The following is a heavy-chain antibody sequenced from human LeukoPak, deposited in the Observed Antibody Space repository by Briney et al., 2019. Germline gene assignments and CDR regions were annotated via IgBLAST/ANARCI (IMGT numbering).Heavy chain of an antibody. CDR1: GCTFSSYS. D-gene: IGHD3-22*01. CDR3: ARDYGETYYYDSSGYYHAALDI. CDR2: ISTSSSYI. J-gene: IGHJ3*02. V-gene: IGHV3-21*01. Sequence: AGSLSLTCAASGCTFSSYSMNWVRQAPGKGLEWVSSISTSSSYIYYADSVKGRFTISRDNAKNSLYLQMNSLTAEDKAVYYCARDYGETYYYDSSGYYHAALDIWGQGRMATVPS.